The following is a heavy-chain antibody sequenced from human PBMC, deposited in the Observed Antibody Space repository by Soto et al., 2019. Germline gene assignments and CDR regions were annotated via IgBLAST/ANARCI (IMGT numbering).Heavy chain of an antibody. V-gene: IGHV3-30*18. CDR3: AKDHESIAAAGDDSVY. CDR2: ISYDGSNK. J-gene: IGHJ4*02. CDR1: GFTFSSYG. D-gene: IGHD6-13*01. Sequence: GGSLRLSCAASGFTFSSYGMHWVRQAPGKGLEWVAVISYDGSNKYYADSVKGRFTISRDNSKNTLYLQMNSLRAEDTAVYYCAKDHESIAAAGDDSVYWGQGTLVTVSS.